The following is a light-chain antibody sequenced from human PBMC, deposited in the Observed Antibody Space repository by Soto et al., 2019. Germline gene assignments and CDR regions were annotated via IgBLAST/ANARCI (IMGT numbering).Light chain of an antibody. J-gene: IGKJ2*01. CDR3: QQYNSYSHT. Sequence: DIQMTQSPSTLSASVGDRVTITCRASQSISSWLAWYQHKPGKAPNLLIYKASSLESGVPSRFSGSGSVTEFTLTISSLQPDDFATYYCQQYNSYSHTFGQGTKLEIK. V-gene: IGKV1-5*03. CDR1: QSISSW. CDR2: KAS.